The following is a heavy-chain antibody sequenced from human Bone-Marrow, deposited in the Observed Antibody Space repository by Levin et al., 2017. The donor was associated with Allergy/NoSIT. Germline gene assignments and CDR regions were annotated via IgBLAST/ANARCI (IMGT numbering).Heavy chain of an antibody. CDR1: GDTFRSYG. J-gene: IGHJ4*02. Sequence: GASVKVSCKASGDTFRSYGISWVRQAPGQGLEWMGVIIPAVETTNYAQKFQDRVTITADSSTAYMEVTGLRSEDTAVYYCAMGVTFGGAFTWGQGTLVTVSS. CDR2: IIPAVETT. CDR3: AMGVTFGGAFT. D-gene: IGHD3-16*01. V-gene: IGHV1-69*13.